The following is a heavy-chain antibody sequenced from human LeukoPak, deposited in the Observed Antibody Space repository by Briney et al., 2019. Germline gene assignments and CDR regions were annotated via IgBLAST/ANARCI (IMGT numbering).Heavy chain of an antibody. Sequence: GGSLRLYCAASGFTFSSYWMSWVRQAPGKGLEWVASIKQDGSEKYFVDSVRGRFTISRDNPKNSLFLQMNSLRAEDTAVYYCARKGFFDNWGQGTLVTVSS. CDR2: IKQDGSEK. J-gene: IGHJ4*02. V-gene: IGHV3-7*01. CDR3: ARKGFFDN. CDR1: GFTFSSYW.